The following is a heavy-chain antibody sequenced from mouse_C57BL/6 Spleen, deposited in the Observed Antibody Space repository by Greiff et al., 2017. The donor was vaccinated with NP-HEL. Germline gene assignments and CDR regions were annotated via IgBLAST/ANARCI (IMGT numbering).Heavy chain of an antibody. J-gene: IGHJ4*01. V-gene: IGHV1-55*01. CDR1: GSTFTSYW. CDR2: IYPGSGST. CDR3: ARNDGYLYAMDY. D-gene: IGHD2-3*01. Sequence: VQLQQPGAELVKPGASVKMSCKASGSTFTSYWITWVKQRPGQGLEWIGDIYPGSGSTNYNEKFKSKATLTVDTSSSTAYMQLSSLTSEDSAVYYCARNDGYLYAMDYWGQGTSVTVSS.